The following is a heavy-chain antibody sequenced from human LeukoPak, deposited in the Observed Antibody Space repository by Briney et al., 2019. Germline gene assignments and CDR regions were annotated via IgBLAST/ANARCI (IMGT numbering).Heavy chain of an antibody. J-gene: IGHJ4*02. Sequence: PSETLSLTCAVYGGSFSDYYWSWIRQPPGKGLEWIGEINHSGSTNYNPSLKSRVTISVDTSKNQFSLKLSSVTAADTAVYYCARASIAARRYDYWGQGALVTVSS. CDR2: INHSGST. CDR1: GGSFSDYY. D-gene: IGHD6-6*01. V-gene: IGHV4-34*01. CDR3: ARASIAARRYDY.